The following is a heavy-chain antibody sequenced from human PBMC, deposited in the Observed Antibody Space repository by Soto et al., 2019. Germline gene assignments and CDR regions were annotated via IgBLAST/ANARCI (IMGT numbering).Heavy chain of an antibody. CDR3: ARSGGSSWYYYFDY. Sequence: GGSLRLSCAASGFTFSSYAMSWVRQAPGKGLEWVSAISGSGGSTYYADSVKGRFTISRDNSKNTLYLQMNSLRAEDTAVYYCARSGGSSWYYYFDYWGQGTLVTVSS. J-gene: IGHJ4*02. CDR1: GFTFSSYA. CDR2: ISGSGGST. D-gene: IGHD6-13*01. V-gene: IGHV3-23*01.